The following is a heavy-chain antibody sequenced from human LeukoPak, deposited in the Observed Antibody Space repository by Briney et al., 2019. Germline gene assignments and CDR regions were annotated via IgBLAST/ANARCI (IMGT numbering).Heavy chain of an antibody. CDR2: IYHSGST. J-gene: IGHJ4*02. Sequence: SETLSLTXAVSGYSISSGCYWGWIRQPPGKGLEWIGSIYHSGSTYYNPSLKSRVTISVDTSKNQFSLKLSSVTAADTAVYYCARQKPSGTLFDYWGQGTLVTVPS. V-gene: IGHV4-38-2*01. CDR1: GYSISSGCY. CDR3: ARQKPSGTLFDY. D-gene: IGHD1-14*01.